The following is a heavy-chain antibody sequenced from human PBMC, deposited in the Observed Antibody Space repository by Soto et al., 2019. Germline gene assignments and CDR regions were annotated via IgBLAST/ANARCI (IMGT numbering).Heavy chain of an antibody. CDR3: AWGDPGGVLRYFDN. Sequence: QMQLVQSGAEVKKPGSSVKVSCKASGGTLTNSINSPINWVRQDPGQGLEWMGGIVPNIGTVKYAQKIQGRVTITADKATATAYMALSCLSSDDTALSVCAWGDPGGVLRYFDNWGQGTLVTVSS. V-gene: IGHV1-69*06. D-gene: IGHD2-8*02. CDR1: GGTLTNSINSP. J-gene: IGHJ4*02. CDR2: IVPNIGTV.